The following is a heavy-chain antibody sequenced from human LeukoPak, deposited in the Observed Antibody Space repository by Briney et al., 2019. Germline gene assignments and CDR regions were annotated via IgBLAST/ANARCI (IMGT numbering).Heavy chain of an antibody. CDR3: ARARTMVVTNVGY. CDR2: VNPNSGNT. D-gene: IGHD4/OR15-4a*01. Sequence: ASVKVSCKASGYTFTSYDINWVRQAPGQGLEWMGWVNPNSGNTGYAQKFQGRVTMTRNTSISTAYMELSSLRSEDTAVYYCARARTMVVTNVGYWGQGTLVTVSS. J-gene: IGHJ4*02. V-gene: IGHV1-8*01. CDR1: GYTFTSYD.